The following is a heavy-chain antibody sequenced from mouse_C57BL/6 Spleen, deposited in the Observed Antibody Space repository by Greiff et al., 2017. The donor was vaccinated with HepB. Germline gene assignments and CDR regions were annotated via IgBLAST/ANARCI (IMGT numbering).Heavy chain of an antibody. V-gene: IGHV1-81*01. CDR3: ASRATVVGDYAMDY. J-gene: IGHJ4*01. CDR2: IYPRSGNT. D-gene: IGHD1-1*01. Sequence: VQLQQSGAELARPGASVKLSCKASGYTFTSYGISWVKQRTGQGLEWIGEIYPRSGNTYYNEKFKGKATLTADKSSSTAYMELRSLTSEDAAVYFCASRATVVGDYAMDYWGQGTSVTVSS. CDR1: GYTFTSYG.